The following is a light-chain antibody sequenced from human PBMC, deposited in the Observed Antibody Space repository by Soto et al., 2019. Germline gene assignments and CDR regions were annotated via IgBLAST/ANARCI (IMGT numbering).Light chain of an antibody. Sequence: DIQMTQSPSTLSASVGDRVTITCRASQSISVWLAWFQQKPGNAPKLLIYKASTLESGVPSRFSGSGSGTEFTHTISSLQPDDSATYYCQQYNNRLTFGQGTKVEI. CDR3: QQYNNRLT. J-gene: IGKJ1*01. CDR2: KAS. V-gene: IGKV1-5*03. CDR1: QSISVW.